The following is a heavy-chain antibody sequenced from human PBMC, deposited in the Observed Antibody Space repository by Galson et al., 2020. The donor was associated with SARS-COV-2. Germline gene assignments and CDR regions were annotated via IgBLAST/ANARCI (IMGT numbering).Heavy chain of an antibody. CDR2: IYPGDSDT. D-gene: IGHD6-13*01. Sequence: GESLKISCKGSGYSFTSYWIGWVRQMPGKGLEWMGIIYPGDSDTRYSPSFQGQVTISADKSISTAYLQWSSLKASDTAMYYCASLPDVAAAGDREYFQHWGQGTLVTASS. V-gene: IGHV5-51*01. CDR3: ASLPDVAAAGDREYFQH. CDR1: GYSFTSYW. J-gene: IGHJ1*01.